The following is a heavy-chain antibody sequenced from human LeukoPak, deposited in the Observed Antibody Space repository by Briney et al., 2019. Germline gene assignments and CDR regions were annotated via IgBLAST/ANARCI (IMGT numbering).Heavy chain of an antibody. CDR2: IYYSGST. CDR3: ASMVRGVPPDY. V-gene: IGHV4-4*02. J-gene: IGHJ4*02. D-gene: IGHD3-10*01. CDR1: GDSISSSNW. Sequence: SGTLSLTCAVSGDSISSSNWWSWVRQHPGKGLEWIGYIYYSGSTYYNPSLKSRVTISVDTSKNQFSLKLSSVTAADTAVYYCASMVRGVPPDYWGQGTLVTVSS.